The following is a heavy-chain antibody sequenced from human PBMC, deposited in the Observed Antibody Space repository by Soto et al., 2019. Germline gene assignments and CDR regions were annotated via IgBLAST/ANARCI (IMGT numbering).Heavy chain of an antibody. V-gene: IGHV3-53*01. Sequence: GGSLRLSCAASGLTVSSNYMSWVRQAPGKGLEWVSVIYSGGSTYYADSVKGRFTISRDNSKNTLYLQINSLRAEDTAVYYCARGRLRYVAWFTSGHYGMVVWGQGTTVTVSS. D-gene: IGHD3-9*01. CDR2: IYSGGST. CDR3: ARGRLRYVAWFTSGHYGMVV. CDR1: GLTVSSNY. J-gene: IGHJ6*02.